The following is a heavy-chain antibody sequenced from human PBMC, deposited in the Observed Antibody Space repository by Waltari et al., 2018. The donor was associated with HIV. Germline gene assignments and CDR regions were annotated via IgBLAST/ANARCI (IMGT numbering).Heavy chain of an antibody. CDR1: GFTFSSYS. Sequence: EVQLVESGGGLVKPGGSLRLSCAASGFTFSSYSMNWVRQAPGKGLGWVSSIRSSSYIYYADSVKGRFTISRDNAKNSLYLQMNSLRAEDTAVYYCARFDYDSKVDYWGQGTLVTVSS. D-gene: IGHD3-22*01. CDR3: ARFDYDSKVDY. J-gene: IGHJ4*02. CDR2: IRSSSYI. V-gene: IGHV3-21*01.